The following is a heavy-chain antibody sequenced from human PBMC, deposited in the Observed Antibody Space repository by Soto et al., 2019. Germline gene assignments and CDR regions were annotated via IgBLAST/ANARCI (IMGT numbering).Heavy chain of an antibody. CDR2: IIPIFGTA. Sequence: QVQLVQSGAEVKKPGSSVKVSCKASGGTFSSYAISWVRQAPGQGLEWMGGIIPIFGTANYAQKFQGRVTITADEATSTADVGLSSRRSEDTAVYYCARRSYYDSSGYYPRPYYFDYWGKGTLGTVSS. CDR1: GGTFSSYA. V-gene: IGHV1-69*12. D-gene: IGHD3-22*01. CDR3: ARRSYYDSSGYYPRPYYFDY. J-gene: IGHJ4*02.